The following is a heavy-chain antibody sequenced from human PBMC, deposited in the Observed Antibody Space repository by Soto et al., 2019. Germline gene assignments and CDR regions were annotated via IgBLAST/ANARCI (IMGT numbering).Heavy chain of an antibody. CDR2: INSDVSST. CDR3: ARGSEQWLVLGSFDI. CDR1: GFTFSSYW. V-gene: IGHV3-74*01. D-gene: IGHD6-19*01. Sequence: EVQLVESGGGLVQPGGSLRLSCAASGFTFSSYWMHWVRHAPGKGLVWVSRINSDVSSTSYADSVKGRFTIARDNAKNTLYLQMTSLRAEDTAVYYCARGSEQWLVLGSFDIWGQGKMVTVSA. J-gene: IGHJ3*02.